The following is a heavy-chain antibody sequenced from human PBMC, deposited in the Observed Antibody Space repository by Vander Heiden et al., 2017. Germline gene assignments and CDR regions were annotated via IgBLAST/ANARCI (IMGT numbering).Heavy chain of an antibody. J-gene: IGHJ4*02. CDR1: GYPFTGYY. V-gene: IGHV1-2*04. Sequence: QVQLVQSGAEVQKPGASVTVSCQASGYPFTGYYMHWVRQAPGQGLEWMGRINPNSGGTNYAQKFQGWVTMTRDTSISTAYMELSRLRSDDTAVYYCARASRGDYNFDYWGQGTLVTVSS. D-gene: IGHD4-17*01. CDR3: ARASRGDYNFDY. CDR2: INPNSGGT.